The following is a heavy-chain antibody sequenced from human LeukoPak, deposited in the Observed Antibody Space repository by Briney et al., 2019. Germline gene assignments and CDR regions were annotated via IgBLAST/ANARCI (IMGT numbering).Heavy chain of an antibody. V-gene: IGHV1-2*02. D-gene: IGHD4-17*01. Sequence: ASVKVSCKASGYTFTGYYMHWVRQAPGQGLEWMGWINPNSGGTNYAQKFQGRVTMTRDTSISTAYMELSRLRSDDTAVYYCAGELATVTTLVFDYWGRGTLVTVSS. CDR3: AGELATVTTLVFDY. CDR1: GYTFTGYY. J-gene: IGHJ4*02. CDR2: INPNSGGT.